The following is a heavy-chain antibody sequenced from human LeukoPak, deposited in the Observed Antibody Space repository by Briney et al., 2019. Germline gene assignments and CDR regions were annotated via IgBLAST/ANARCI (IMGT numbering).Heavy chain of an antibody. CDR3: ARSPYSRPYNWFDP. CDR1: GFTFSSYE. Sequence: PGGSLRLSCAASGFTFSSYEMNWVRQAPGKGLEWVSYISSSGSTIYYADSVQGRFTISRDNAKNSLYLQMNSLRAEDTAVYYCARSPYSRPYNWFDPWGQGTLVTVSS. D-gene: IGHD4-11*01. CDR2: ISSSGSTI. V-gene: IGHV3-48*03. J-gene: IGHJ5*02.